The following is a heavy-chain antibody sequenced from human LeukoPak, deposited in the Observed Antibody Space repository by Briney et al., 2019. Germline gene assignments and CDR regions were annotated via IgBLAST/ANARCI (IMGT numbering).Heavy chain of an antibody. CDR1: GGSISSYY. V-gene: IGHV4-59*12. CDR2: IYYSGST. Sequence: PSETLSLTCTVSGGSISSYYWSWIRQPPGKGLEWIGYIYYSGSTNYNPSLKSRVTISVDTSKNQFSLKLSSVTAADTAVYYCARAQRILPNWFDPWGQGTLVTVSS. J-gene: IGHJ5*02. CDR3: ARAQRILPNWFDP. D-gene: IGHD2-15*01.